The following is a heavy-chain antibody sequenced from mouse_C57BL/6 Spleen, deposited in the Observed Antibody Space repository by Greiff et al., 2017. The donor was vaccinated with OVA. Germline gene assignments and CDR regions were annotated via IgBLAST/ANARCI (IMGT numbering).Heavy chain of an antibody. CDR1: GFSLTSYA. V-gene: IGHV2-9-1*01. Sequence: VQGVESGPGLVAPSQSLSITCTVSGFSLTSYAISWVRQPPGKGLEWLGVIWTGGGTNYNSALKSRLSISKDNSKSQVFLKMNSLQTDDTARYYCARNSETLSYDCDYWGQGTTLTGSS. J-gene: IGHJ2*01. CDR3: ARNSETLSYDCDY. D-gene: IGHD2-12*01. CDR2: IWTGGGT.